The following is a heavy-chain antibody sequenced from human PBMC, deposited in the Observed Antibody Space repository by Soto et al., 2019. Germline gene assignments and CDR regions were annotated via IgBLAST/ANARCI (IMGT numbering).Heavy chain of an antibody. CDR2: ISYDGSNK. J-gene: IGHJ6*02. D-gene: IGHD2-2*01. CDR3: ARDREDIVLVPAAMRLRHYYGMDV. CDR1: GFTFSSYA. V-gene: IGHV3-30-3*01. Sequence: QVQLVESGGGVVQPGRSLRLSCAASGFTFSSYAMHWVRQAPGKGLEWVAVISYDGSNKYYADSVKGRFTISRDNSKNTLYLQMNSLRAEDTAVYYCARDREDIVLVPAAMRLRHYYGMDVWGQGTTVTVSS.